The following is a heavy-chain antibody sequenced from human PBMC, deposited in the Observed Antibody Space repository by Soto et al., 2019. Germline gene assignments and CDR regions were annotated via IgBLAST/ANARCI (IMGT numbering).Heavy chain of an antibody. Sequence: QVQLVQSGAEVKKPGSSVKVSCKASGGTFSSYTISWVRQAPGQGLEWMGRIIPILGIANYAQKLQGRVTITADKSTSTAYMELSSLRSEDTAVYYCARDKYSVYEEFDYWGQGTLVTVSS. CDR3: ARDKYSVYEEFDY. V-gene: IGHV1-69*08. J-gene: IGHJ4*02. D-gene: IGHD5-12*01. CDR2: IIPILGIA. CDR1: GGTFSSYT.